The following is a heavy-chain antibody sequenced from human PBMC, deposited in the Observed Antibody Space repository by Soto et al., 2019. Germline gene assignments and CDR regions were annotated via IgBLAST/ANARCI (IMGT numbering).Heavy chain of an antibody. CDR3: ARDQGYYYDSSGYYRFGAFDI. J-gene: IGHJ3*02. CDR2: TYYRSKWYN. Sequence: QTLSLTCAISGDSVSSNSAAWNWIRQSPSRGLEWLGRTYYRSKWYNDYAVSVKSRITINPDTSKNQFSLQLNSVTPEDTAVYYCARDQGYYYDSSGYYRFGAFDIWGQGTMVTVSS. V-gene: IGHV6-1*01. D-gene: IGHD3-22*01. CDR1: GDSVSSNSAA.